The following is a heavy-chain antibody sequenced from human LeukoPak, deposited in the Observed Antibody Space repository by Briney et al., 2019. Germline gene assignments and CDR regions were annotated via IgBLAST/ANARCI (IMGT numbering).Heavy chain of an antibody. V-gene: IGHV1-46*01. CDR1: GYTFTSYY. Sequence: ASVKVSCKASGYTFTSYYMHWVRQAPGQGLEWMGIINPSGGSTSYAQKFQGRVTMTRDTSTSTVYMELSSLRSEDTAVYYCARDEIWRGSRDYYDSSGYYQLDYWGQGTLVTVSS. D-gene: IGHD3-22*01. J-gene: IGHJ4*02. CDR3: ARDEIWRGSRDYYDSSGYYQLDY. CDR2: INPSGGST.